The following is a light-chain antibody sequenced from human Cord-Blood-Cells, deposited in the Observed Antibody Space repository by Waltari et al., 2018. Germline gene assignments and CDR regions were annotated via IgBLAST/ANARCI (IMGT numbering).Light chain of an antibody. CDR3: QQYNNWPYT. Sequence: EIVMTQPPATLSVSPGERATLSGRASQSVSSNLAWYQQKPGQAPRLRIYGASTRATGIPGRFSGSGSGTEFTLTISSLQSEDFAVYYCQQYNNWPYTFGQGTKLEIK. CDR2: GAS. CDR1: QSVSSN. J-gene: IGKJ2*01. V-gene: IGKV3-15*01.